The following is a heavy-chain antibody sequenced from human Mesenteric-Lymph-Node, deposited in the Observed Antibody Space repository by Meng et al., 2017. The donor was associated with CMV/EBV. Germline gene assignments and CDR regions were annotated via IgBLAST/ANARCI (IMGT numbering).Heavy chain of an antibody. J-gene: IGHJ4*02. CDR1: GVSVSSGTYY. Sequence: GSLRLSCTVSGVSVSSGTYYWNWIRQPPGKGLEWIGYLSDIGRTNYKSSLRSRVTISVDTSKNQFSLKLSSVTAADTAVYYCARGLVASFDYWGQGTLVTVSS. D-gene: IGHD3-9*01. CDR3: ARGLVASFDY. V-gene: IGHV4-61*01. CDR2: LSDIGRT.